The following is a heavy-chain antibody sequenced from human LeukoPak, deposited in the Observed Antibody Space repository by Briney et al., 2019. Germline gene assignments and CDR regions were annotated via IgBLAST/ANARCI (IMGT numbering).Heavy chain of an antibody. V-gene: IGHV5-51*01. CDR2: IYPGYSDA. CDR1: GYTLTNNW. D-gene: IGHD6-13*01. CDR3: VRFALTSSLDH. Sequence: GESLKISCKISGYTLTNNWIGRVRQVPGKGLEWIGLIYPGYSDAKYSPSFQGQVTLSVDASISTAYLQLTGLRASDTAIYYCVRFALTSSLDHWGQGTLVTVSS. J-gene: IGHJ5*02.